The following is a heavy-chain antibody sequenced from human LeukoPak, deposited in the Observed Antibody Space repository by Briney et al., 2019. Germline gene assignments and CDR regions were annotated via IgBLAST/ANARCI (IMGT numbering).Heavy chain of an antibody. Sequence: SETLSLTCTVSGGSISSHYWSWIRQPPGKGLEWIGNIYYSGSTNYNPSLKSRVTMSVDTSKNQFSLKLSSVTAADTAVYYCAREYILFPVLSSGYYGLASWFDPWGQGTLVTVSS. CDR3: AREYILFPVLSSGYYGLASWFDP. CDR1: GGSISSHY. CDR2: IYYSGST. J-gene: IGHJ5*02. D-gene: IGHD3-22*01. V-gene: IGHV4-59*11.